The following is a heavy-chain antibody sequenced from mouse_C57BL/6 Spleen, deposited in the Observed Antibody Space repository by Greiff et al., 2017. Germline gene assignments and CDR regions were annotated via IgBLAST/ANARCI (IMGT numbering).Heavy chain of an antibody. CDR1: GYTFTDYE. D-gene: IGHD2-4*01. CDR2: IDPETGGT. J-gene: IGHJ3*01. Sequence: QVQLQQSGAELVRPGASVTLSCKASGYTFTDYEMHWVKQTPVHGLEWIGAIDPETGGTAYNQKFKGKATLTADKSSSTAYMELRSLTSEDSAVYYCTRWRVIGLRRQGAWFAYWGQGTLVTVSA. V-gene: IGHV1-15*01. CDR3: TRWRVIGLRRQGAWFAY.